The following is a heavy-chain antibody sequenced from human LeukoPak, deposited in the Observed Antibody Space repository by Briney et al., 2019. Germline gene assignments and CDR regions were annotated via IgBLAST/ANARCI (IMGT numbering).Heavy chain of an antibody. V-gene: IGHV6-1*01. D-gene: IGHD1-26*01. CDR1: GDSVSSNSAG. Sequence: SQTLSLTCAISGDSVSSNSAGWNWIRQSPSRGLEWLGRTYYRSKWYNDYALSLRSRITISPDTSKHQFSLQLNSVTPEDTAVYYCARGAAGARGDWCDSWGQGTLVTVST. CDR3: ARGAAGARGDWCDS. J-gene: IGHJ5*01. CDR2: TYYRSKWYN.